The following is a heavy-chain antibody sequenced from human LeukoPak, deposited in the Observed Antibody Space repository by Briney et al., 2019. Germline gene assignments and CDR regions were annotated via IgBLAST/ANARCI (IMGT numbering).Heavy chain of an antibody. Sequence: GGSLRLSCAASGFTFSDYGMKWVRQAPGKGLEWVSYISSSPINIYYADSVRGRFTISRDNAKNSVFLQMNSLRAEDTAVYYCARGSADDDDKWSDPGGQGTLVTVSA. CDR2: ISSSPINI. CDR1: GFTFSDYG. J-gene: IGHJ5*02. D-gene: IGHD3-16*01. CDR3: ARGSADDDDKWSDP. V-gene: IGHV3-48*03.